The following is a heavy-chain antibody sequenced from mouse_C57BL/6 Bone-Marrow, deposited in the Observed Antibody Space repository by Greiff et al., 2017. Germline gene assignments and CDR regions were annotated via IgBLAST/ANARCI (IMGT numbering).Heavy chain of an antibody. Sequence: QVQLQQPGAELVKPGASVKLSCKASGYTFTSYWMHWVKQRPGQGLEWIGMIHPNSGSTNYNEKFKSKATLTVDKSSSTAYMQLSSLTSEDSAVYYCASRYYYGSSLYYFDYWGQGTTLTVSS. CDR3: ASRYYYGSSLYYFDY. CDR1: GYTFTSYW. CDR2: IHPNSGST. D-gene: IGHD1-1*01. J-gene: IGHJ2*01. V-gene: IGHV1-64*01.